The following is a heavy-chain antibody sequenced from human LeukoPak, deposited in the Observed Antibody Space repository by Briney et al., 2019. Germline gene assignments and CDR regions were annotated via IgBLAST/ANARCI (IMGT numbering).Heavy chain of an antibody. CDR2: IRSKAYGGTT. CDR3: TRMGSGYYTY. Sequence: GGSLRLSCTASGFTFGDYAMSWVRQAPGNGLEWVGFIRSKAYGGTTEYAASVKGRFTISRDDSKSIAYLQMNSLKTEDTAVYYCTRMGSGYYTYWGQGTLVTVSS. CDR1: GFTFGDYA. D-gene: IGHD3-3*01. V-gene: IGHV3-49*04. J-gene: IGHJ4*02.